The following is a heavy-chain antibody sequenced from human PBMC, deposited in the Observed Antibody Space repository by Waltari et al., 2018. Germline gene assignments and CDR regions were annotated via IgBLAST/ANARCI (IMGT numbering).Heavy chain of an antibody. CDR2: IWYDGSNK. CDR3: AKDLEAAAGTVDY. V-gene: IGHV3-30*18. Sequence: QVQLVESGGGVVQPGRSLRLSCAASGFTFSSYGMHWVRQAPGKGLGWVAVIWYDGSNKYYADSVKGRFTISRDNSKTTLYLQMNSLRAEDTAMYYCAKDLEAAAGTVDYWGQGTLVTVSS. CDR1: GFTFSSYG. J-gene: IGHJ4*02. D-gene: IGHD6-13*01.